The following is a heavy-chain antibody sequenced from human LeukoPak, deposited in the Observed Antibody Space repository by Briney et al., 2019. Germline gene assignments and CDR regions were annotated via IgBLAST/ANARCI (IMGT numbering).Heavy chain of an antibody. CDR2: FDPEDGET. V-gene: IGHV1-24*01. J-gene: IGHJ4*02. CDR1: GYTLTELS. Sequence: GASVKVSCKVSGYTLTELSMHWVRQAPGKGLEWMGGFDPEDGETIYAQKFQGRVTMTEDTFTDTAYMELSSLRSEDTAVYYCARARTRYCSSTSCYSYFDYWGQGTLVTVSS. CDR3: ARARTRYCSSTSCYSYFDY. D-gene: IGHD2-2*01.